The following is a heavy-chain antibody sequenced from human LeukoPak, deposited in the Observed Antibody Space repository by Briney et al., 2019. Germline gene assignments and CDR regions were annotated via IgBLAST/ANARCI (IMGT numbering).Heavy chain of an antibody. Sequence: PSETLSLTCAVSGGSISSGGYSWSWIRQPPGKGLEWIGYIYHSGSTYYNPSLKSRVTISVDRSKNQFSLKLSSVTAADTAVYYCARGAGTMVRPQFYFDYWGQGTLVTVSS. CDR1: GGSISSGGYS. CDR2: IYHSGST. CDR3: ARGAGTMVRPQFYFDY. D-gene: IGHD3-10*01. J-gene: IGHJ4*02. V-gene: IGHV4-30-2*01.